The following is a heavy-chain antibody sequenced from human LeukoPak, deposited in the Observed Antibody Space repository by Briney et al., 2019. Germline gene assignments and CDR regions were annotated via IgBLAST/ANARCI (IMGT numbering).Heavy chain of an antibody. CDR3: AKRDQPLLYNSYYYYYYMDV. CDR2: ISGSGGST. Sequence: PGGSLRLSCAASGFTFSSYAMSWVRQAPGKGLEWVSAISGSGGSTYYADSVKGRFTISRDNSKNTLYLQMNSLRAEDTAVYYCAKRDQPLLYNSYYYYYYMDVWGKGTTVTVSS. V-gene: IGHV3-23*01. D-gene: IGHD2-2*02. CDR1: GFTFSSYA. J-gene: IGHJ6*03.